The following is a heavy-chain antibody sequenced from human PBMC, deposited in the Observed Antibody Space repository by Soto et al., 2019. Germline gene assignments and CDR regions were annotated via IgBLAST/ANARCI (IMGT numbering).Heavy chain of an antibody. CDR3: VRQGIDYLHGLVDV. V-gene: IGHV4-59*08. CDR1: SGPSSSHN. J-gene: IGHJ6*02. Sequence: QVHVQQSGPGLVKPSETLSLSCTVSSGPSSSHNWGWIRQPPGRGLEWIGYVYYTGGTSYNPSLKSRVTISADKSTNHISLTLSSVTAADTAVYYCVRQGIDYLHGLVDVWGQGTTVSVSS. CDR2: VYYTGGT. D-gene: IGHD1-26*01.